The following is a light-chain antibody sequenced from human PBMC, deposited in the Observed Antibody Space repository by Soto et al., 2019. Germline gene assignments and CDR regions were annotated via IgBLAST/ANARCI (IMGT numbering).Light chain of an antibody. J-gene: IGLJ3*02. CDR2: SSN. Sequence: HSVLTQPPSASGTPGQRVTISCSGSGSNVGSNSVNWYQQLPGTAPKLLIYSSNQRPSGVPDRFSGSKSGTSASLAISGLQSEDEADYYCAARDDTLNGAVFGGGTKLTVL. V-gene: IGLV1-44*01. CDR1: GSNVGSNS. CDR3: AARDDTLNGAV.